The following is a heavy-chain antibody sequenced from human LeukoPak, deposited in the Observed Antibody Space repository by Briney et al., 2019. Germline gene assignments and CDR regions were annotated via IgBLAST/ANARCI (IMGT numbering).Heavy chain of an antibody. J-gene: IGHJ4*02. Sequence: GGSLRLSCAASGFTFSSYSMNWVRQAPGKGLEWVSSISSSSSYIYYADSVKGRFAISRDSAKNSLYLQMNSLRAEDTAVYYCARDDDYGDYPFDYWGQGTLVTVSS. CDR2: ISSSSSYI. CDR1: GFTFSSYS. CDR3: ARDDDYGDYPFDY. D-gene: IGHD4-17*01. V-gene: IGHV3-21*01.